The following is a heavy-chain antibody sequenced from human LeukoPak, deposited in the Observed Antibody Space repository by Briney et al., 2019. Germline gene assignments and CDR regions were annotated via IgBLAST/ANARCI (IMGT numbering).Heavy chain of an antibody. CDR2: IHSGGST. CDR3: ARAKPKNMVRGLIMRRESRYYFDY. CDR1: GFSFSIYA. Sequence: GGSLRLSCTASGFSFSIYALSWVRQAPGKGLEWVSVIHSGGSTYYAESVKGRFTISRDNSKSTLYIQMNSLRAEDTAVYYCARAKPKNMVRGLIMRRESRYYFDYWGQGTLVTVSS. D-gene: IGHD3-10*01. V-gene: IGHV3-53*01. J-gene: IGHJ4*02.